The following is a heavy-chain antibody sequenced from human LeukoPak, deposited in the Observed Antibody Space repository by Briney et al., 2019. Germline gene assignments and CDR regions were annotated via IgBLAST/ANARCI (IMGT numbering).Heavy chain of an antibody. CDR1: GFTFNSHA. V-gene: IGHV3-23*01. D-gene: IGHD1-14*01. Sequence: GGSLRLSCAASGFTFNSHAMSWVRQAPGKGLEWVSTISGSGGSTFFADSVKGRFTISRDNSKNTLSLQMNSLRLEDTAVYYCAKDSWSKNGIFDPFDIWGQGTMVTVSS. J-gene: IGHJ3*02. CDR2: ISGSGGST. CDR3: AKDSWSKNGIFDPFDI.